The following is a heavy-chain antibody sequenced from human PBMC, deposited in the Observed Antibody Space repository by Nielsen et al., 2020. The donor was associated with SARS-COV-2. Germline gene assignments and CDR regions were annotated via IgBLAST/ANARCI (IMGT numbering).Heavy chain of an antibody. CDR2: ISHSGAT. CDR1: LGSLSDSFSGYY. CDR3: ARKGSRQWLAEYYFDY. D-gene: IGHD6-19*01. J-gene: IGHJ4*02. V-gene: IGHV4-34*01. Sequence: GSLRLSCAVYLGSLSDSFSGYYWSWVRQTPGKGLEWIGEISHSGATNYNPSLKSRVTMSVDRSKKQFSLRLTSVTAADTAVYYCARKGSRQWLAEYYFDYWGQGTLVTVSS.